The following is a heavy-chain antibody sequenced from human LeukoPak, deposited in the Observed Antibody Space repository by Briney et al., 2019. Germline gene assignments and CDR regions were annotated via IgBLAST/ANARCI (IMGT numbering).Heavy chain of an antibody. CDR1: GFIFSSYW. Sequence: PGGSLRLSCAASGFIFSSYWMSWVRQAPGKGLEWVANIKQDGSEKYYVDSVKGRFTISRDNAKNSLYLQMNSLRAEDTALYYCARDRMGRFDYWGQGTLVTVSS. J-gene: IGHJ4*02. CDR2: IKQDGSEK. CDR3: ARDRMGRFDY. D-gene: IGHD2-8*01. V-gene: IGHV3-7*01.